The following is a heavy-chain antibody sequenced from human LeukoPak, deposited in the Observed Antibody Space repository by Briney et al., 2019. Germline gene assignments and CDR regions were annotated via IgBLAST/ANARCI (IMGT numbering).Heavy chain of an antibody. CDR1: GYTFTSYD. D-gene: IGHD2-8*01. V-gene: IGHV1-8*01. CDR3: ATPYCTNGVCYKNFDY. CDR2: MNPISGNT. Sequence: ASVTVSCKASGYTFTSYDISWVRQATGQGLEWMGWMNPISGNTGYAQKFQGRVTMARSTSISTAYMELSSLRSEDTAVYYCATPYCTNGVCYKNFDYWGQGTLVTVSS. J-gene: IGHJ4*02.